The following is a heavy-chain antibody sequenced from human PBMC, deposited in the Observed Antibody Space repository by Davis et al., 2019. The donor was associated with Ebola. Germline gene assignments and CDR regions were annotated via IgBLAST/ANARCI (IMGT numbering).Heavy chain of an antibody. V-gene: IGHV3-73*01. CDR2: IRSKANSYAT. J-gene: IGHJ4*02. CDR1: GFTFSGSA. CDR3: ARRIKDYGDWYYFDY. Sequence: GESLKISCAASGFTFSGSAMHWVRQASGKGLEWVCRIRSKANSYATAYAASVKGRFTISRDDSKNTAYLQMNSLKTEDTAVYYCARRIKDYGDWYYFDYWGQGTLVTVSS. D-gene: IGHD4-17*01.